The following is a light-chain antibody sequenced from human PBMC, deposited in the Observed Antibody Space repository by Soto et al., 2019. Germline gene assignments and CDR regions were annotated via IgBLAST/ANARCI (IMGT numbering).Light chain of an antibody. CDR2: KAS. V-gene: IGKV1-5*03. Sequence: DIQMTQSPSSLSASVGDRFAITCRASQSISSYLNWYQQKPGKAPKLLIYKASTLKSGVPSRFSGSGSGTEFTLTISSLQPDDFATYYCQHYSSYSEAFGQGTKVDIK. CDR3: QHYSSYSEA. J-gene: IGKJ1*01. CDR1: QSISSY.